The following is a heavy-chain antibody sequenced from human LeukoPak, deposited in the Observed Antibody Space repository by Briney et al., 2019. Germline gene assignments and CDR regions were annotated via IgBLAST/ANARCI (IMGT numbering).Heavy chain of an antibody. Sequence: GGSLRLSCSASGFTFSSFWMTWVRQAPGKGLEWVANINQGSNEKYYTDSVKGRFTISRDNSKDSLYLQMSSLRAEDTAVYYCARVWSMIREYVEYWGQGTLVTISS. CDR1: GFTFSSFW. J-gene: IGHJ4*02. V-gene: IGHV3-7*02. D-gene: IGHD3-10*01. CDR3: ARVWSMIREYVEY. CDR2: INQGSNEK.